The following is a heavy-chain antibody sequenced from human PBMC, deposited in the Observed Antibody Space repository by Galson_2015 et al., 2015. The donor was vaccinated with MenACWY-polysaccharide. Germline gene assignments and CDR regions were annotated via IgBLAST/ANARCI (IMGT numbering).Heavy chain of an antibody. D-gene: IGHD2-21*01. CDR2: MNPNSGNT. Sequence: SVKVSCKASGYTFTNYDINWVRQATGQGLEWMGWMNPNSGNTGYAQKFQGRVTMTSNSAMTTAYMELSSLRSEDTAVYYCARIIARKYTFADSWGQGTPVTVSS. CDR3: ARIIARKYTFADS. V-gene: IGHV1-8*01. CDR1: GYTFTNYD. J-gene: IGHJ4*02.